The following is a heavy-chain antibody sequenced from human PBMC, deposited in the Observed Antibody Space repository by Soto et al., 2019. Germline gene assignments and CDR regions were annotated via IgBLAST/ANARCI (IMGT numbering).Heavy chain of an antibody. V-gene: IGHV4-59*08. CDR1: GGSISSYY. D-gene: IGHD6-13*01. CDR2: IYYSGST. Sequence: QVQLQESGPGLVKPSETLSLTCTVSGGSISSYYWSWIRQPPGKGLEWIGYIYYSGSTNYNPSLKSRATISVDTSKNQFSLKLSSVTAADTAVYYCARHVRIAAAYQHWGQGTLVTVSS. CDR3: ARHVRIAAAYQH. J-gene: IGHJ1*01.